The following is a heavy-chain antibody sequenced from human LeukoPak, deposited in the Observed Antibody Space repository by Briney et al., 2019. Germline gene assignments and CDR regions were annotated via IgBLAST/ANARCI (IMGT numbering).Heavy chain of an antibody. CDR3: AKVPKVAGMTYFHY. V-gene: IGHV3-30*18. CDR2: ISYDGSNK. CDR1: GFTFSSYG. J-gene: IGHJ4*02. D-gene: IGHD6-19*01. Sequence: PGGSLRLSCAASGFTFSSYGMHWVRQAPGKGLEWVAVISYDGSNKYYADSVKGRFTISRDNSKNTLYLQMNSLRAEDTAVYYCAKVPKVAGMTYFHYWGQGTLVTVSS.